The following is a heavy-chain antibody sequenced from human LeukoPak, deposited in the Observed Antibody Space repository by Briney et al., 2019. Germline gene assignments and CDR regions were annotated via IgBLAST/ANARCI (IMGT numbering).Heavy chain of an antibody. CDR1: GFIFSDYY. V-gene: IGHV3-23*01. J-gene: IGHJ4*02. CDR2: ISGSGGST. CDR3: AKGQLDLEY. Sequence: GGSLRLSCAASGFIFSDYYMSWVRQAPGKGLEWVSAISGSGGSTYYADSVKGRFTISRDNSKNTLYLQMNSLRAEDTAVYYCAKGQLDLEYWGQGTLVTVSS. D-gene: IGHD1-1*01.